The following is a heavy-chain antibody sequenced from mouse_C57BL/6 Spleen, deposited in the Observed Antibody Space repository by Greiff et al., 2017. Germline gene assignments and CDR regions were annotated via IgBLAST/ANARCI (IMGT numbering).Heavy chain of an antibody. J-gene: IGHJ2*01. CDR2: ISSGGSYT. CDR1: GFTFSSYG. D-gene: IGHD2-1*01. Sequence: EVKVVESGGDLVKPGGSLKLSCAASGFTFSSYGMSWVRQTPDKRLEWVATISSGGSYTYYPDSVKGRFTISRDNAKNTLYLQMSSLKSEDTAMYYCACFYYGKGGDYWGQGTTLTVSS. CDR3: ACFYYGKGGDY. V-gene: IGHV5-6*01.